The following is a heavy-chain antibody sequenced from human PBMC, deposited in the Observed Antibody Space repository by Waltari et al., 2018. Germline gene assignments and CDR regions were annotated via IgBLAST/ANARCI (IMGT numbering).Heavy chain of an antibody. Sequence: QVQLVQSGAEVKKPGASVKVSCKASGYTFTSYDINWVRQATGQGLEWMGWMNPNSGNTGYAQKFQGRVTITADKSTSTAYMELSSLRSEDTAVYYCARGALVVPAARGYFDYWGQGTLVTVSS. V-gene: IGHV1-8*01. CDR2: MNPNSGNT. CDR3: ARGALVVPAARGYFDY. CDR1: GYTFTSYD. J-gene: IGHJ4*02. D-gene: IGHD2-2*01.